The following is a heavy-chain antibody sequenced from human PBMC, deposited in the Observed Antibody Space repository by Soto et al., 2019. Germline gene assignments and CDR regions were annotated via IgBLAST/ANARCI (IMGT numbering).Heavy chain of an antibody. Sequence: TLSFTCAVSRVSISSGSYSCSWIRQPPGKGLEWIGYIYHSGSTYYTPSLKSRVTISVDRSKNQFSLKLSSVTPADTPVYYCAACDVLGSWFDPWGQGTLVTVSS. CDR1: RVSISSGSYS. CDR2: IYHSGST. D-gene: IGHD1-26*01. J-gene: IGHJ5*02. V-gene: IGHV4-30-2*01. CDR3: AACDVLGSWFDP.